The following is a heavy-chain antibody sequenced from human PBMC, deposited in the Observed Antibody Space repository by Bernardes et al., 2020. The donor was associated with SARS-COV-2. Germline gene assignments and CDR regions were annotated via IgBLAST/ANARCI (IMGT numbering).Heavy chain of an antibody. CDR2: LTISTT. Sequence: GGSLRLSRVASGLRVGGYVMTWVRKAPNKGLEWVSSLTISTTLYADSVKGRFTISRETSKNTLYLQMNSLRAEDTAVYYCAAPSSCSSASCYFDHWGQGTLVTVSS. V-gene: IGHV3-23*01. CDR1: GLRVGGYV. J-gene: IGHJ4*02. CDR3: AAPSSCSSASCYFDH. D-gene: IGHD2-2*01.